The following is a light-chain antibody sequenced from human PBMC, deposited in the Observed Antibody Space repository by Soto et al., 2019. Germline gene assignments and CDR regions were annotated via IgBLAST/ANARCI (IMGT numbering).Light chain of an antibody. J-gene: IGLJ2*01. CDR3: TSRAGHSVV. V-gene: IGLV2-8*01. CDR2: EVS. CDR1: SSDVGGDNY. Sequence: QSALTQPPSASGSPGQSVTISCTGTSSDVGGDNYVSWYQQHPGKAPKLMIYEVSMRPSGVPDRFSGSKSANTASLTVSGRQAEDEADYYCTSRAGHSVVFGGGTKLTVL.